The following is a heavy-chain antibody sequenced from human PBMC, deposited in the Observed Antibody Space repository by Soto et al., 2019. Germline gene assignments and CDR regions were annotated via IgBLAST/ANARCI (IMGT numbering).Heavy chain of an antibody. CDR3: ARGGEDYGVYNWFDP. Sequence: SVKVSCKASGGTFSSYAISWVRQAPGQGLEWMGGIIPIFGTANYAQKSQGRVTITADESTSTAYMELSSLRSEDTAVYYCARGGEDYGVYNWFDPWGQGTLVTVSS. J-gene: IGHJ5*02. CDR2: IIPIFGTA. D-gene: IGHD4-17*01. V-gene: IGHV1-69*13. CDR1: GGTFSSYA.